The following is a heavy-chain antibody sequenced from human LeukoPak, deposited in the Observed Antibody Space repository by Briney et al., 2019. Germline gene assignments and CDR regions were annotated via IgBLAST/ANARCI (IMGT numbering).Heavy chain of an antibody. V-gene: IGHV4-34*01. D-gene: IGHD2-15*01. J-gene: IGHJ6*03. CDR1: AGSFSDYY. CDR3: ARLNCSGGSWQGCYYYMDV. Sequence: SETLSLTCAVYAGSFSDYYWIWIRQPPGQGLQWVGEINQIGSTNYSPSLKSRVAISVDTSKNQFSLKLSSVTAADTAVYYCARLNCSGGSWQGCYYYMDVWGKGTTVTISS. CDR2: INQIGST.